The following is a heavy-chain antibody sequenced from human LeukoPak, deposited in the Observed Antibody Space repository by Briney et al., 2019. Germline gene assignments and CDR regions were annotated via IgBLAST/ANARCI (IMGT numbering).Heavy chain of an antibody. D-gene: IGHD6-13*01. CDR3: ARGKRSSSWYFGNHKFDP. V-gene: IGHV4-30-4*01. Sequence: SETLSLTCTVSGGSISSGDYYWSWIRQPPGKGLEWIGYIYYSGSTYYNPSLKSRVTISVDTSKNQFSLKLSSVTAADTAVYYCARGKRSSSWYFGNHKFDPWGQGTLVTVSS. J-gene: IGHJ5*02. CDR2: IYYSGST. CDR1: GGSISSGDYY.